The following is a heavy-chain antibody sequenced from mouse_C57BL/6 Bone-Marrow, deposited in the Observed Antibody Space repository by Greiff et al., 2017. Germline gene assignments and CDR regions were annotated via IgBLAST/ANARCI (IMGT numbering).Heavy chain of an antibody. V-gene: IGHV5-4*01. CDR3: ARDNYYGSSHYFDY. J-gene: IGHJ2*01. CDR1: GFTFSSYA. Sequence: DVHLVESGGGLVKPGGSLKLSCAASGFTFSSYAMSWVRQTPEQRLEWVATISAGGSYTYYPDNVKGRFTITRDNAKNTLYLQMSHLKSEDTAMYYCARDNYYGSSHYFDYWGQGTTLTVSS. CDR2: ISAGGSYT. D-gene: IGHD1-1*01.